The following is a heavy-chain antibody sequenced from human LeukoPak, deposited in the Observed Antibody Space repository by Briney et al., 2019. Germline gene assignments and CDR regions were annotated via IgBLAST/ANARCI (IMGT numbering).Heavy chain of an antibody. V-gene: IGHV4-4*07. CDR1: GGSISSYY. CDR2: IYTSGST. J-gene: IGHJ4*02. D-gene: IGHD6-19*01. CDR3: AREGSSGWYVHHPYYFDY. Sequence: PSETLSLTCTVSGGSISSYYWSWIRQPAGKGLEWIGRIYTSGSTNYNPSLKSRVTMSVDTSKNQFSLKLSSVTAADTAVYYCAREGSSGWYVHHPYYFDYWGQGTLVTVSS.